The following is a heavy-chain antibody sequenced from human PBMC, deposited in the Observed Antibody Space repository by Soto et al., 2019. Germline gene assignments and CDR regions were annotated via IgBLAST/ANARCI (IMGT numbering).Heavy chain of an antibody. V-gene: IGHV3-23*01. CDR1: VFTFSIYA. J-gene: IGHJ6*02. D-gene: IGHD5-12*01. CDR3: AKPRLRYYYYGMDV. CDR2: ISGSGGST. Sequence: GGSLRLSCAASVFTFSIYAMSWVRQAPGKGLDWVSAISGSGGSTYYADSVKGRFTISRDNSKNTLYLQMNSLRAEDTAVYYCAKPRLRYYYYGMDVWGQGTTVTVSS.